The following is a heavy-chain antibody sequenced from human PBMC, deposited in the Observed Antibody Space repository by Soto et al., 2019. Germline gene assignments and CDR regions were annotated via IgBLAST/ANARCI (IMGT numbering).Heavy chain of an antibody. V-gene: IGHV1-18*01. J-gene: IGHJ6*03. Sequence: ASVKVSCKASGYTFTSYGISWVRQAPGQGLEWMGWISAYNGSTNYAQKLQGRVTMTTDTSTSTAYMELRSLRSDDTAVYYCARNGKVADVVLRFLEWSRYYYYYMDVWGKGTTVTVSS. CDR2: ISAYNGST. CDR1: GYTFTSYG. CDR3: ARNGKVADVVLRFLEWSRYYYYYMDV. D-gene: IGHD3-3*01.